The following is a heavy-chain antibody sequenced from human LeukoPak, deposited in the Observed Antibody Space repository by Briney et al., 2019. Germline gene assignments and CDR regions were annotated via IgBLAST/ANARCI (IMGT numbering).Heavy chain of an antibody. CDR2: VYNSGDT. D-gene: IGHD3-16*01. Sequence: SETLSLTCTVSGGSTSSDYWSWIRQSPGKGLEWVGYVYNSGDTGKNPSLKSRVTILLDTSKNQCFLKLTSVSAADTAVYYCARLKLGAYFDLWGRGTLVTVSS. CDR3: ARLKLGAYFDL. V-gene: IGHV4-59*08. CDR1: GGSTSSDY. J-gene: IGHJ2*01.